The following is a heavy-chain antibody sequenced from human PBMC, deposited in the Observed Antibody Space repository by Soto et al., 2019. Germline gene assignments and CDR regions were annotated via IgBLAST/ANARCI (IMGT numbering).Heavy chain of an antibody. J-gene: IGHJ4*02. D-gene: IGHD6-19*01. CDR1: GFTFSNYA. V-gene: IGHV3-23*01. CDR2: ITSAGST. CDR3: AKTDKFHSQSSGWANRFDS. Sequence: EVQLLESGGDLAQPGGSLRLICVASGFTFSNYAMTWVRQSPGKGLEWVSTITSAGSTFYGDTVKGRFTISRDNSKSTLYFQMNSLGAEDTAVYYCAKTDKFHSQSSGWANRFDSWGQGTLVTVSS.